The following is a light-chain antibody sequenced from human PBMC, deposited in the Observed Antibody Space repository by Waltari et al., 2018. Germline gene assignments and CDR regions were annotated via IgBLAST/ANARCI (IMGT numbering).Light chain of an antibody. V-gene: IGKV3-20*01. CDR2: GAS. CDR1: QSVSSS. CDR3: LQYLSSPHT. J-gene: IGKJ2*01. Sequence: EIVLTQSPDTLSLSPGERATLSCRASQSVSSSLAWYQQKPGQAPRRLFYGASNRATGIPDRFSGSGSGTDFTLTISRLEPEDFVVYYCLQYLSSPHTFGQGTKVDIK.